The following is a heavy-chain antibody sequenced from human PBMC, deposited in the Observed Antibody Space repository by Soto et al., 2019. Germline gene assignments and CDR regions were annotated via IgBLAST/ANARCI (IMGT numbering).Heavy chain of an antibody. CDR2: ISTYNGDT. D-gene: IGHD5-12*01. V-gene: IGHV1-18*01. J-gene: IGHJ6*02. CDR3: AREGVAPYYYYGMDV. Sequence: VASVKVSCKASGYTFTRSGISWVRQAPGQGLEWMGWISTYNGDTNYAQTFQGRVTMTTDTSTSTVHMEVRSLRSDDTAVYYCAREGVAPYYYYGMDVWRQGTPVTVSS. CDR1: GYTFTRSG.